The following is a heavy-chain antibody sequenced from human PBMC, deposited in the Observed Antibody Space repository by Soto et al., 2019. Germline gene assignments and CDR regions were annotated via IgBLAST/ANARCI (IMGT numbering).Heavy chain of an antibody. CDR2: ISHNGGRI. Sequence: QPGGSLRLSCSTSGLAFSTSAMHWVRQAPGKGLQYVSSISHNGGRIYYADSVKGRFTISRDNSKSTLYLQMSGLRAEDTAVYYCVKDRYIDYWGQGVLVTVSS. CDR1: GLAFSTSA. V-gene: IGHV3-64D*06. J-gene: IGHJ4*02. CDR3: VKDRYIDY.